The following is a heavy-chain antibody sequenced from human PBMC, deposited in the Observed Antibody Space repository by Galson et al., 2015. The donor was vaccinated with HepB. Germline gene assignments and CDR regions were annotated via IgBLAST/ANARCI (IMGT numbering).Heavy chain of an antibody. CDR3: AKDDRFSYYYDSSGLSSPN. CDR1: GFTFGSYA. J-gene: IGHJ4*02. V-gene: IGHV3-23*01. D-gene: IGHD3-22*01. CDR2: ISGGGGRT. Sequence: SLRLSCAASGFTFGSYAMSWVRQAPGKGLEWVSAISGGGGRTYYADSVMGRLTISRDNSKNTLYLQMNSLRAEDTAVYYCAKDDRFSYYYDSSGLSSPNWGQGTLVTVSS.